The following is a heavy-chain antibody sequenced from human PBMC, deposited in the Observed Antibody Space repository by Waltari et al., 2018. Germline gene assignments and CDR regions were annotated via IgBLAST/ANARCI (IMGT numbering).Heavy chain of an antibody. J-gene: IGHJ4*02. CDR3: ARAPATVSFYYFDY. D-gene: IGHD2-2*01. CDR1: GFTFSSYS. V-gene: IGHV3-48*01. Sequence: EVQLVESGGGLVQPGGSLRLSCAASGFTFSSYSMNWVRQAPGKGLEWVSYISSSSSTIYYADSVKGRFTISRDNAKNSLYLQMNSLRAEDTAVYYCARAPATVSFYYFDYWGQGTLVTVSS. CDR2: ISSSSSTI.